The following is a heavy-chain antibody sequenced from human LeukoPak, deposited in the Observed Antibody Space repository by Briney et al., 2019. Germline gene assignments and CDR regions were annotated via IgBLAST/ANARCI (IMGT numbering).Heavy chain of an antibody. D-gene: IGHD3-10*01. CDR3: ARVTSGWFGSYYYYMDV. J-gene: IGHJ6*03. CDR2: ISAYNGNT. Sequence: ASVKVSCKASGYTFTSYGISWVRQAPGQGLEWMGWISAYNGNTNYAQKLQGRVTMTTDTSTSTAYMELRSLRSDDTAMYYCARVTSGWFGSYYYYMDVWGKGTTVTVSS. CDR1: GYTFTSYG. V-gene: IGHV1-18*01.